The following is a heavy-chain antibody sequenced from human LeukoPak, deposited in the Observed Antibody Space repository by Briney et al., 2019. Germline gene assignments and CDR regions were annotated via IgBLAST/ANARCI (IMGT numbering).Heavy chain of an antibody. CDR1: GYIFTSYY. D-gene: IGHD6-6*01. CDR3: ARARYSSSASFDY. CDR2: INPSGGST. V-gene: IGHV1-46*01. J-gene: IGHJ4*02. Sequence: ASVKVSCKASGYIFTSYYLHWVRQAPGQGLEWMGTINPSGGSTSYAQKFQGRVTMTRDTSATTVYMELSSLRSEDTAVYYCARARYSSSASFDYCGQGTLVTVSS.